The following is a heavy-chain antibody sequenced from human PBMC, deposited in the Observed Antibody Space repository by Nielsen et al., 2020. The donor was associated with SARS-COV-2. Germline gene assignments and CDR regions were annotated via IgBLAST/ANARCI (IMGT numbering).Heavy chain of an antibody. CDR1: GGSISSYY. CDR2: IYYSGST. V-gene: IGHV4-59*01. D-gene: IGHD5-12*01. J-gene: IGHJ6*02. Sequence: GSLRLSCTVSGGSISSYYWSWIRQPPGKGLEWIGYIYYSGSTNYNPSLKSRVTISVDTSKNQFSLKLSSVTAADTAVYYCARVGGYSGYDFYYYYYGMDVWGQGTTVTVSS. CDR3: ARVGGYSGYDFYYYYYGMDV.